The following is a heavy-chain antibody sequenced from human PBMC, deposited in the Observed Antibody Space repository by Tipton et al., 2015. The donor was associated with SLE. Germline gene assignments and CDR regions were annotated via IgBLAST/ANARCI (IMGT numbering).Heavy chain of an antibody. D-gene: IGHD4-11*01. J-gene: IGHJ3*02. CDR3: ARALDDYIAFDI. V-gene: IGHV4-39*07. CDR1: GGSIISSRYY. CDR2: IYYSGST. Sequence: TLSLTCTVSGGSIISSRYYWGWIRQPPGKGLGWIGSIYYSGSTYYNPSLKSRVTISVDTSKNQFSLKLSSVTAADTAVYYCARALDDYIAFDIWGQGTMVTVSS.